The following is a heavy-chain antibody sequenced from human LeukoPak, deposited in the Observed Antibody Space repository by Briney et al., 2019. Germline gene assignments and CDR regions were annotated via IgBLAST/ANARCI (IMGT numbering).Heavy chain of an antibody. Sequence: GGSLRLSCSASGFTFSNYAMHWVRQAPGKWLEYVSVVSSNGDSTYYADSVKGRFIISRDNSKNSLSLHMSSLRAEDTAVYYCVKSASSYGANWFDPWGQGTLVTVSS. CDR3: VKSASSYGANWFDP. D-gene: IGHD4/OR15-4a*01. CDR1: GFTFSNYA. V-gene: IGHV3-64D*09. J-gene: IGHJ5*02. CDR2: VSSNGDST.